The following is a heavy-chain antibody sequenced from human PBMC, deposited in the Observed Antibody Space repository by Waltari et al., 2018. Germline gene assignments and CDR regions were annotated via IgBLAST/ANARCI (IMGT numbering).Heavy chain of an antibody. CDR1: GFTYSDYA. Sequence: EVQLLDSGGGLVQPGGSLRLSCAASGFTYSDYARAGVRPVPGEGLQWVSAIRGSGRDRYYRDSVKGRFTISRDNSQNILYLEMYSLRAEDTAVYFCAKGHTGYYVNWFASWGQGTLVTVSS. CDR3: AKGHTGYYVNWFAS. V-gene: IGHV3-23*01. CDR2: IRGSGRDR. D-gene: IGHD3-9*01. J-gene: IGHJ5*01.